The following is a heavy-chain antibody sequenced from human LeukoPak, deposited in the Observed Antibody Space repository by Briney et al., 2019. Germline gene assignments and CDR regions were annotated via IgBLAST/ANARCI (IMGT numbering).Heavy chain of an antibody. CDR3: ASDSGWYSWHY. J-gene: IGHJ4*02. V-gene: IGHV3-7*01. CDR1: GFSFSRYW. CDR2: IKQDGSEK. D-gene: IGHD6-19*01. Sequence: QSGGSLRLSCAASGFSFSRYWMSWVRQAPGKGLEWVANIKQDGSEKYYVDSVKGRFTISRDNTKNSLFLQMNSLRVEDTAVYYCASDSGWYSWHYWGQGTLVSVSS.